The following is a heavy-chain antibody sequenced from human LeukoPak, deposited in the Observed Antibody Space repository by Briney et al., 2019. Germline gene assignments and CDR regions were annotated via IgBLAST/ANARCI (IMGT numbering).Heavy chain of an antibody. Sequence: GRSLRLSCAASGFTFSSYGMHWVRQAPGKGLEWVAVIWYDGSNKYYADSVKGRFTISRDNSKNTLYLQMNSLRAEDTTVYYCARDAVYSSSWQYYWGQGTLVTVSS. D-gene: IGHD6-13*01. V-gene: IGHV3-33*01. J-gene: IGHJ4*02. CDR3: ARDAVYSSSWQYY. CDR2: IWYDGSNK. CDR1: GFTFSSYG.